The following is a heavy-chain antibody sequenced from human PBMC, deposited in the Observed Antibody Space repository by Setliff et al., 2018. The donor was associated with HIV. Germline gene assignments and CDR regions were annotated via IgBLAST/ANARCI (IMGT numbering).Heavy chain of an antibody. D-gene: IGHD2-15*01. J-gene: IGHJ5*02. CDR2: IFYTGST. CDR3: ARAPFRGGSFGWFDP. CDR1: GGSISSSSYY. Sequence: SETLSLTRTVSGGSISSSSYYWDWIRQPPGKSLEWVGSIFYTGSTNYRPPLESRVIVSLDTSKNQFSLNLPSVTAADTAVYYCARAPFRGGSFGWFDPWGQGTLVTVSS. V-gene: IGHV4-39*07.